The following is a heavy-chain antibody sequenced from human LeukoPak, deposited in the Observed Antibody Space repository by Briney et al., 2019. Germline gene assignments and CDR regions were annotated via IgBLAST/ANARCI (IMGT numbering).Heavy chain of an antibody. V-gene: IGHV3-7*03. CDR1: GFTFSSYG. CDR3: ARDGPGIAAAAPRY. Sequence: GGSLRLSCAASGFTFSSYGMSWVRQAPGKGLEWVANIKQDGGEKYYVDSVKGRFTISRDNAKNSLYLQMNSLRAEDTAVYYCARDGPGIAAAAPRYWGQGTLVTVSS. J-gene: IGHJ4*02. CDR2: IKQDGGEK. D-gene: IGHD6-13*01.